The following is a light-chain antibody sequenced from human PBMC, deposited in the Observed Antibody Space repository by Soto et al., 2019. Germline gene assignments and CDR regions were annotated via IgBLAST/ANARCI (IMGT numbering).Light chain of an antibody. V-gene: IGKV1-39*01. CDR3: QKCDYLPI. Sequence: DIQMTQSPSSLSASIGDRVTITCRASQNIRSFLNWYQQKPGKAPQLLIYGASILHNGVPSRFSGSGSGTDFTLTISSLQPEDLATYYCQKCDYLPIFGPGTTVDFK. CDR2: GAS. J-gene: IGKJ3*01. CDR1: QNIRSF.